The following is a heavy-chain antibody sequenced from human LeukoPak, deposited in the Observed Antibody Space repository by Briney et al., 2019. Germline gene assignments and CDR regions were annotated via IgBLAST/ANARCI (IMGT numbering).Heavy chain of an antibody. CDR1: GFTFSSYG. Sequence: GGSLRLSCAASGFTFSSYGMHWVRQAPGKGLEWVAVISYDGSNKYYADSVKGRFTISRDNSKNTLYLQMNSLRAEDTAVYYCAKDKGWGYSSYDCYGMDVWGQGTTVTVSS. D-gene: IGHD1-26*01. J-gene: IGHJ6*02. CDR3: AKDKGWGYSSYDCYGMDV. CDR2: ISYDGSNK. V-gene: IGHV3-30*18.